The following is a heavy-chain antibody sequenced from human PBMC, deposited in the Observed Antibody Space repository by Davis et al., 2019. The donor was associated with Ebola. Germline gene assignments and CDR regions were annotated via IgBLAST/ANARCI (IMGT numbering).Heavy chain of an antibody. D-gene: IGHD2-21*01. Sequence: PSETLSLTCTVSGVSISRHYWSWIRQPPGKRLEWIGSIYYTGSAYYNSSLKSRVTISADTSKNQFSLNLSSVTAADTAVYFCSRFGEGAYWGQGTLVTVSS. J-gene: IGHJ4*02. CDR1: GVSISRHY. CDR2: IYYTGSA. CDR3: SRFGEGAY. V-gene: IGHV4-59*11.